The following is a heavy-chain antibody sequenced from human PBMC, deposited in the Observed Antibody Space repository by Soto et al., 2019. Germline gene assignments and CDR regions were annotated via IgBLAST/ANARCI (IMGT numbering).Heavy chain of an antibody. J-gene: IGHJ4*02. CDR1: GGSISSSNW. CDR3: ARAKTTMIVPENY. D-gene: IGHD3-22*01. CDR2: IYHSGST. V-gene: IGHV4-4*02. Sequence: PSETLSLTCAVSGGSISSSNWWSWVRQPPGKGLEWIGEIYHSGSTNYNPSLKSRVTISVDKSKNQFSLKLSSVTAADTAVYFCARAKTTMIVPENYWGQGTLVTVSS.